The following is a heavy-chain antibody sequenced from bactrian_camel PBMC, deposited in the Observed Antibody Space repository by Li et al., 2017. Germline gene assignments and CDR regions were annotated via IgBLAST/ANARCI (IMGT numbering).Heavy chain of an antibody. CDR2: INGAGDMP. CDR3: AARRGVNCYSDLSGRVTQEW. CDR1: ANIYAGYW. V-gene: IGHV3S25*01. Sequence: QLVESGGGSVQPGGSLTLSCTASANIYAGYWMAWFRQAPGKEREGVASINGAGDMPFYADSVKGRFTISRDNARNTVHLQMKSLEPEDTAMYYCAARRGVNCYSDLSGRVTQEWWGQGTQVTVS. D-gene: IGHD2*01. J-gene: IGHJ4*01.